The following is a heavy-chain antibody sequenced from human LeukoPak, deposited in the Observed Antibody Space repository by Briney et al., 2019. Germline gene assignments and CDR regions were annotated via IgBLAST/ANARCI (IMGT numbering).Heavy chain of an antibody. CDR3: AREFSGYIDF. CDR1: GYTFIDYY. Sequence: ASVKVSCTASGYTFIDYYMHWVRQAPGQGLEWMGIINPSGGGTSYAQTFQGRVTMTRDTSTSTVYTEVSSLRSEDTAVYYCAREFSGYIDFWGQGTLVTVSS. CDR2: INPSGGGT. D-gene: IGHD1-26*01. J-gene: IGHJ4*02. V-gene: IGHV1-46*01.